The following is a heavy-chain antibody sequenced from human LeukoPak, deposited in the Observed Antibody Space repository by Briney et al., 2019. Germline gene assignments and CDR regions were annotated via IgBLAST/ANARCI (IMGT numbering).Heavy chain of an antibody. CDR3: ARDKIGNRVLRFLEWLLYNSGVDY. D-gene: IGHD3-3*01. V-gene: IGHV1-18*01. J-gene: IGHJ4*02. CDR2: ISTYNGNT. CDR1: GYTFTSYG. Sequence: ASVKVSCKASGYTFTSYGISWVRQAPGQGLEWMGWISTYNGNTNYAQKLQGRVTMTTDTSTSIAYMELSRLRSDDTAVYYCARDKIGNRVLRFLEWLLYNSGVDYWGQGTLVTVSS.